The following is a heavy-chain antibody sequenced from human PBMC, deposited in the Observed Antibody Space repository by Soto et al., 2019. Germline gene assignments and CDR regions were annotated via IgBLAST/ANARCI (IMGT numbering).Heavy chain of an antibody. J-gene: IGHJ6*02. CDR1: GYTFTSYG. CDR3: GRDHPVCYGDYGCYYYGMDV. Sequence: GASVKVSCKASGYTFTSYGISWVRQAPGQGLEWMGWISAYNGNTNYAQKLQGRVTMTTDTSTSTAYMELRSLRSDDTAVYYCGRDHPVCYGDYGCYYYGMDVWGQGTTVTVSS. D-gene: IGHD4-17*01. CDR2: ISAYNGNT. V-gene: IGHV1-18*01.